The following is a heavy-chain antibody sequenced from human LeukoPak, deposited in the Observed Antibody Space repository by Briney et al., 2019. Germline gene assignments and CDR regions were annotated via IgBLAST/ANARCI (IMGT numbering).Heavy chain of an antibody. CDR3: ARENLMVRGNAFDI. D-gene: IGHD3-10*01. CDR2: IYYSGST. CDR1: GGSISSGDYY. J-gene: IGHJ3*02. Sequence: SETLSLTCTVSGGSISSGDYYWSWIRQPPGKGLEWIGYIYYSGSTYYNPSLKSRVTISVDTSKNQFPLKLSSVTAADTAVYYCARENLMVRGNAFDIWGQGTMSPSLQ. V-gene: IGHV4-30-4*01.